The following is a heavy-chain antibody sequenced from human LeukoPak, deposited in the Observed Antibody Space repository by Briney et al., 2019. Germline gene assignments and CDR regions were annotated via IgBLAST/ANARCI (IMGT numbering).Heavy chain of an antibody. CDR3: AKGGATVLTRLDY. Sequence: PGGSLRLSCAASGFTFSSYSMNWVRQAPGKGLEWVSSISSGSSYLSYADSLKGRFTISRDNAKNSLYLQMNSLRAEDTAVYYCAKGGATVLTRLDYWGQGILVTVSS. CDR1: GFTFSSYS. J-gene: IGHJ4*02. D-gene: IGHD2/OR15-2a*01. V-gene: IGHV3-21*01. CDR2: ISSGSSYL.